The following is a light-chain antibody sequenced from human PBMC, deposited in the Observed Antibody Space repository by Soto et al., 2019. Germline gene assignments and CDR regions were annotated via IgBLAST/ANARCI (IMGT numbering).Light chain of an antibody. Sequence: DIQLTQSPSFLSASVGDRVTITCRASQGFGSYLAWYQQKPGKAPNLLIYAASTLQTGVPSRFSGSGSGTEFTLTVSSLQPEDFATYYCQHLSSYPPTIGGGTKIEIK. V-gene: IGKV1-9*01. J-gene: IGKJ4*02. CDR3: QHLSSYPPT. CDR2: AAS. CDR1: QGFGSY.